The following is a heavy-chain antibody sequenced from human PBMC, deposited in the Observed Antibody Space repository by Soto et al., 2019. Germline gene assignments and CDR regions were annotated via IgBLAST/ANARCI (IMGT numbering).Heavy chain of an antibody. D-gene: IGHD3-22*01. CDR1: GFTFRSYG. V-gene: IGHV3-30*18. CDR2: ISYGGSNT. Sequence: QVQLLESGGGVVQPGRSLRLSCVASGFTFRSYGMTWVRQAPGKGLEWVAGISYGGSNTYYADSVKGRFTISRDNSKDTLYLQMNSLRGGDRAVYYCAKYRELVYYYISSVYSFDYWGQGTLVTVSS. J-gene: IGHJ4*02. CDR3: AKYRELVYYYISSVYSFDY.